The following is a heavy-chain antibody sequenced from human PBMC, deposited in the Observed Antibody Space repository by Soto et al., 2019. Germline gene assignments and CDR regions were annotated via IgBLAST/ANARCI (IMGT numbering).Heavy chain of an antibody. V-gene: IGHV1-3*05. J-gene: IGHJ4*02. CDR2: INAGNGNT. CDR1: GYTFTSYA. Sequence: QVQLVQSGAEEKKPGASVKVSCKASGYTFTSYAMHWVRQAPGQRLEWMGWINAGNGNTKYSQKFQGRVTITRDTSASTAYMEQSSLRSEDTAVYYCARPRTYNWNDPFDYWGQGTLVTVSS. D-gene: IGHD1-20*01. CDR3: ARPRTYNWNDPFDY.